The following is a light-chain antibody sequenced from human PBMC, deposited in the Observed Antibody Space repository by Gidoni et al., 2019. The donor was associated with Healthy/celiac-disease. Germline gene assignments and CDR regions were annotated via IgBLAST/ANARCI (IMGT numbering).Light chain of an antibody. CDR3: QQYNSYNT. J-gene: IGKJ1*01. CDR1: QSISSW. Sequence: DIQMTPSPSTLSASVGDRVTITCRASQSISSWLAWYQQKPGKAPKLLIYKASSLESGVPSRFSGSGSGTEFTLTISSLQPDDFATYYCQQYNSYNTFGQGPKVEIK. V-gene: IGKV1-5*03. CDR2: KAS.